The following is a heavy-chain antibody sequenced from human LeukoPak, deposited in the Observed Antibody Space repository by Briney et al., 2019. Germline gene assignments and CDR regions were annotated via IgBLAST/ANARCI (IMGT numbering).Heavy chain of an antibody. J-gene: IGHJ4*02. Sequence: GESLRLSCEASGFTFRSYAMSWVRQAPGKGLEWVSVVTDSGGTTFYADSVKGRFTISRDNSKNTLYLQMNSLRAEDTAVYYCAKTAYDSSGYPYYFDYWGQGTLVTVSS. CDR2: VTDSGGTT. CDR1: GFTFRSYA. D-gene: IGHD3-22*01. V-gene: IGHV3-23*01. CDR3: AKTAYDSSGYPYYFDY.